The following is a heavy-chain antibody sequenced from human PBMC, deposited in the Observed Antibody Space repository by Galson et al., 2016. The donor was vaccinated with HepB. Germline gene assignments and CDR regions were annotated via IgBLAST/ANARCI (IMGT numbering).Heavy chain of an antibody. D-gene: IGHD3-3*01. CDR2: IRNKAFRGTP. Sequence: LRLSCAAPGFTFGDYAMSWFRQAPGKGLEWVSFIRNKAFRGTPEYAASVKDRFTISRDDSKSIAYLQMNSLKTEDTAVYYCGRSGVTVFGVILFGYFDLWGEGAVVTVSS. V-gene: IGHV3-49*03. CDR1: GFTFGDYA. J-gene: IGHJ4*02. CDR3: GRSGVTVFGVILFGYFDL.